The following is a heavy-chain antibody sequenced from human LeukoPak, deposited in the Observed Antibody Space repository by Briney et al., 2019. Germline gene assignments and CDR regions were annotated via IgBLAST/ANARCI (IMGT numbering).Heavy chain of an antibody. CDR3: AKAPLQDSYYYYGMDV. Sequence: GGSLRLSCAASGFTFSNFPMTWVRQAPGKGLEAFSSISGSGGDTYYKDSVKGRFTISRDNSKNTLYLQMNSLRAEDTAVYYCAKAPLQDSYYYYGMDVWGQGTTVTVSS. J-gene: IGHJ6*02. V-gene: IGHV3-23*01. CDR1: GFTFSNFP. D-gene: IGHD4-11*01. CDR2: ISGSGGDT.